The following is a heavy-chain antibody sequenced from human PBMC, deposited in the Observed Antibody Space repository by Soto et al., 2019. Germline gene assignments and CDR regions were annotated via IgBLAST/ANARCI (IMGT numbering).Heavy chain of an antibody. D-gene: IGHD3-16*01. V-gene: IGHV4-59*01. CDR3: ARVMGDWGTYYYYYGMDV. CDR1: GASLNSSH. CDR2: VYYAGAT. Sequence: SETLSLTCTVSGASLNSSHWGWIRQPPGKGPEWIGYVYYAGATNYNPSLESRVTISPDTSRNQFSLNLRSVTAADTAVYYCARVMGDWGTYYYYYGMDVWGQGTTVTVSS. J-gene: IGHJ6*02.